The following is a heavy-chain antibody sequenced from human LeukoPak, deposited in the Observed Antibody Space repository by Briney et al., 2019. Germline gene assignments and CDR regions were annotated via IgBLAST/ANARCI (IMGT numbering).Heavy chain of an antibody. CDR1: GFTFSHYS. D-gene: IGHD1-26*01. CDR3: ARDPGRSPDY. CDR2: INNNGDDT. J-gene: IGHJ4*02. V-gene: IGHV3-64*01. Sequence: GGSLRLSCAASGFTFSHYSMHWVRQAPGKGLEYVSAINNNGDDTYYTNSVKGRFPISRDNSKNTLYLQMGSLRAEDMAVYYCARDPGRSPDYWGQGTLVTVSS.